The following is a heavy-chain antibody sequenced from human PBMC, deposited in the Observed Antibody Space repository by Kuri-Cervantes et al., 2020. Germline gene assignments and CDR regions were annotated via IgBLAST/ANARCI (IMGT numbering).Heavy chain of an antibody. D-gene: IGHD3-22*01. CDR3: ARRNYYDSSGYMGGGFDY. CDR2: IYHSGRT. J-gene: IGHJ4*02. V-gene: IGHV4-38-2*01. CDR1: GYSISSGYY. Sequence: GSLRLSCGVSGYSISSGYYWGWIRQPPGKGLECIGSIYHSGRTYFNPSLKSRVSISVDTSKNQFSLKLSSVTAADTAVYYCARRNYYDSSGYMGGGFDYWGQGTLVTVSS.